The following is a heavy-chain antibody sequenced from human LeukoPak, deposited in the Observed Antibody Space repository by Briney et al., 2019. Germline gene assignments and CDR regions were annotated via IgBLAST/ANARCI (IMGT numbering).Heavy chain of an antibody. CDR1: GFTFSSYW. CDR3: AKDIKNIAVAGPYYYYGMDV. D-gene: IGHD6-19*01. Sequence: GGSLRLSCVASGFTFSSYWMTWVRQAPGKGLEWVSGISWNSGSIGYADSVKGRFTISRDNAKNSLYLQMNSLRAEDTALYYCAKDIKNIAVAGPYYYYGMDVWGQGTTVTVSS. J-gene: IGHJ6*02. CDR2: ISWNSGSI. V-gene: IGHV3-9*01.